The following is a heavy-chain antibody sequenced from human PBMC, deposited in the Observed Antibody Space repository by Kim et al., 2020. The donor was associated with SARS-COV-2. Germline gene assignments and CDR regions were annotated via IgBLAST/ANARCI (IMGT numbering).Heavy chain of an antibody. CDR3: AKVAALSYYFDY. CDR1: GFTFSSYA. D-gene: IGHD2-15*01. J-gene: IGHJ4*02. V-gene: IGHV3-23*01. CDR2: ISGSGGTT. Sequence: GGSLRLSCATSGFTFSSYAMSWVRQAPGKGLEWVSAISGSGGTTYYADSVKGRFTISRDNSKNTLYLQMNSLRAEDTAVYYCAKVAALSYYFDYWGQGTLVTVSS.